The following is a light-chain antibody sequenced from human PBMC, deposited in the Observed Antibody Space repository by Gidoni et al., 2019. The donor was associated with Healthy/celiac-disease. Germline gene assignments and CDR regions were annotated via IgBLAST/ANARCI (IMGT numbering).Light chain of an antibody. V-gene: IGKV1-39*01. Sequence: DIQLTQSPSSLSASVGDRVTITCRASQSISSYLNWYQQKPGKAPKLLIYAESSLQSGVPSRFSGSGSGTDVTRTISSLQPEDFATYYCQQSYSTLRTFGPGTKVDIK. CDR3: QQSYSTLRT. CDR2: AES. J-gene: IGKJ3*01. CDR1: QSISSY.